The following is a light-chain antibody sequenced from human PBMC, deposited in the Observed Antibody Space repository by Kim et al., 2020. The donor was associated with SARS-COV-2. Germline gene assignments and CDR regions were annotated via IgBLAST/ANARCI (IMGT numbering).Light chain of an antibody. CDR1: SLRSYY. V-gene: IGLV3-19*01. J-gene: IGLJ2*01. CDR3: NSRDSNDNVV. CDR2: GKN. Sequence: SSELTQDPAVSVALGQTVRITCQGDSLRSYYATWYQQKPGQAPLLVIYGKNNRPSGIPDRFSGSTSGNTASLTITGTQAGDEADFYCNSRDSNDNVVFGGGTQLTVL.